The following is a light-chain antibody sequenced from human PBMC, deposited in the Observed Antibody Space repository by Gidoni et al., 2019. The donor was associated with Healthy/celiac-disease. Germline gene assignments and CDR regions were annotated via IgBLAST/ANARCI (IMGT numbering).Light chain of an antibody. V-gene: IGKV3-15*01. CDR1: QSVSSN. CDR3: QQYNNWFMYT. J-gene: IGKJ2*01. Sequence: EIVMTQSPATLSVSPGERPTLSCRASQSVSSNLARYQQKPGQAPRLLIYGASTRATGIPARFSGSGSGTEFTLTISSLQSEDFAVYYCQQYNNWFMYTFGQGTKLEIK. CDR2: GAS.